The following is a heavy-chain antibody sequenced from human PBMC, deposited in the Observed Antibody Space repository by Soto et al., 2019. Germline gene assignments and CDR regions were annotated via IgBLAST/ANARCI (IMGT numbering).Heavy chain of an antibody. V-gene: IGHV4-34*01. J-gene: IGHJ6*02. CDR1: GGSFSGYY. CDR2: INHSGST. CDR3: ARVSGIYYGMDV. Sequence: QVQLQQWGAGLLKPSETLSLTCAVYGGSFSGYYWSWIRQPPGKGLEWIGEINHSGSTNYNPSLKSRVTISVDTSKNQFSLKLSSVTAADTAVYYCARVSGIYYGMDVWGLGTTVTVSS. D-gene: IGHD3-10*01.